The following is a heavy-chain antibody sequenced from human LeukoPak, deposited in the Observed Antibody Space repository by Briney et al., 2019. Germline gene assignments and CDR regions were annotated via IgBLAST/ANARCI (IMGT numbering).Heavy chain of an antibody. CDR3: AGHHPHNTVDF. D-gene: IGHD2-8*02. CDR2: ISDIGSI. CDR1: GGSISSYY. J-gene: IGHJ4*02. V-gene: IGHV4-59*08. Sequence: SETLSLTCTVSGGSISSYYWSWIRQPPGKGLEWIAYISDIGSINYNPSLKSRVTISLDTSKNQFSLKLSSVTAADTAVYYCAGHHPHNTVDFWGQGTLVTVSS.